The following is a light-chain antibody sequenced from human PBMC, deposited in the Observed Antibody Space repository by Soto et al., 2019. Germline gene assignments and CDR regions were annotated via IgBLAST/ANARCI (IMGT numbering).Light chain of an antibody. CDR3: QQRSAWPST. CDR2: DAS. Sequence: EIVLTQSPATLSLSPGERATLSCRASQSVSSYLAWYQQKPGQAPRLLIYDASNRATGIPARFSGSGSGTDFTLTTSSLEPDDFAVYYCQQRSAWPSTFGGGTKVQIK. J-gene: IGKJ4*01. CDR1: QSVSSY. V-gene: IGKV3-11*01.